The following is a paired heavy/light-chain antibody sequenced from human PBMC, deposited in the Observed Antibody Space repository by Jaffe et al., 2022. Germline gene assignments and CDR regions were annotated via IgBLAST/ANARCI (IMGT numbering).Heavy chain of an antibody. CDR2: IYYSGST. J-gene: IGHJ6*03. CDR3: ARNLPLTDFWSGPYYYYYYMDV. V-gene: IGHV4-59*01. CDR1: GGSISSYY. Sequence: QVQLQESGPGLVKPSETLSLTCTVSGGSISSYYWSWIRQPPGKGLEWIGYIYYSGSTNYNPSLKSRVTISVDTSKNQFSLKLSSVTAADTAVYYCARNLPLTDFWSGPYYYYYYMDVWGKGTTVTVSS. D-gene: IGHD3-3*01.
Light chain of an antibody. CDR2: AAS. J-gene: IGKJ5*01. CDR1: QGISSY. Sequence: AIRMTQSPSSFSASTGDRVTITCRASQGISSYLAWYQQKPGKAPKLLIYAASTLQSGVPSRFSGSGSGTDFTLTISCLQSEDFATYYCQQYYSSITFGQGTRLEIK. V-gene: IGKV1-8*01. CDR3: QQYYSSIT.